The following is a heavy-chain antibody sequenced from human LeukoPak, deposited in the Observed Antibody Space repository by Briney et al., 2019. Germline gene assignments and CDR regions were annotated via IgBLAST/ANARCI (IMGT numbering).Heavy chain of an antibody. D-gene: IGHD3-3*01. Sequence: SETLSLTCAVYGGSFSGQDWSWIRQPPGKGLEWIGEINHSGSTNYHPSLKSRVTISVDTSKNQFSLNLSSVTAADTAVYYCARAAQSPRSGYYYWGQGTRVTVSS. CDR3: ARAAQSPRSGYYY. CDR1: GGSFSGQD. V-gene: IGHV4-34*01. CDR2: INHSGST. J-gene: IGHJ4*02.